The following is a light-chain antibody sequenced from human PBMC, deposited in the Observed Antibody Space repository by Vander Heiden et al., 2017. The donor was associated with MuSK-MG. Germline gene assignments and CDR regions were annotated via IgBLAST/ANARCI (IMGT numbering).Light chain of an antibody. J-gene: IGKJ4*01. Sequence: IVMTQSPLSLPVTPGEPAPISCRSSQSLLHSNGYNYLDWYLQKPGQSPQLLIYLGSNRASGVPDRFSGSGSGTDFTLKISRVEAEDVGVYYCMQALQTPLTFGGGTKVEI. CDR1: QSLLHSNGYNY. CDR3: MQALQTPLT. CDR2: LGS. V-gene: IGKV2-28*01.